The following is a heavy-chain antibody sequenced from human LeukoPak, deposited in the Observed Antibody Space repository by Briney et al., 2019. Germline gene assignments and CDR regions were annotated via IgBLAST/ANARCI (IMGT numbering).Heavy chain of an antibody. CDR1: GGSFSGCY. V-gene: IGHV4-34*01. D-gene: IGHD1-20*01. Sequence: PSETLSLTCAVYGGSFSGCYWCWSRHPPRQGQGWVGEINLSGSTNYTPYLKSRVNISVDTSKNPCSLMLSSVTAADTAVYYCASGSPLTGTNRAVYYYYGMDVWGKGTTVTVSS. CDR3: ASGSPLTGTNRAVYYYYGMDV. J-gene: IGHJ6*04. CDR2: INLSGST.